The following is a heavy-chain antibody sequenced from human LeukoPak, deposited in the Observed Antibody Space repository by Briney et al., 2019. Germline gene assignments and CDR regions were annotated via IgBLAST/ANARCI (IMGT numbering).Heavy chain of an antibody. J-gene: IGHJ4*02. CDR3: AVSAGDYFDY. D-gene: IGHD3-10*01. CDR2: IYYSGST. V-gene: IGHV4-39*01. Sequence: SETLSLTCTVSGGSISSNNYYWGWIRQPPGKGLEWIGTIYYSGSTYYNPSLKSRVTISVDTSKNQFSLKLSSVTAADTAVYYCAVSAGDYFDYWGKGTLVTVSS. CDR1: GGSISSNNYY.